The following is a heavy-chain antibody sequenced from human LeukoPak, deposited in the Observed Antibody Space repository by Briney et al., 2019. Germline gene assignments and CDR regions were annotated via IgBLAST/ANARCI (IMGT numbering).Heavy chain of an antibody. J-gene: IGHJ4*02. V-gene: IGHV4-34*01. D-gene: IGHD3-22*01. CDR3: ARGPYDSSGYSLDY. Sequence: SETLSLTCAVYGGSFSNYYWSWIRQPPGMGLEWIGEISHSGGTNYNPSLKSRVTISVDTSKNQFSLKLSSVTAADTAVYYCARGPYDSSGYSLDYWGQGTLVTVSS. CDR2: ISHSGGT. CDR1: GGSFSNYY.